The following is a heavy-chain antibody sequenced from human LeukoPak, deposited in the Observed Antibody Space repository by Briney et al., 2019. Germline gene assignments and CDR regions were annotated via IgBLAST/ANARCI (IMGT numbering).Heavy chain of an antibody. CDR2: ICTSGST. V-gene: IGHV4-4*07. D-gene: IGHD2-2*01. CDR3: ARDFPRAIYCNNTICSPGFDY. J-gene: IGHJ4*02. Sequence: SETMSLTCTVSGGSISSYYWSWIRQPAGKGLEWIGRICTSGSTNYNPSLKSRVTISVDTSKNQFSLKLSSVTAENTAVYYCARDFPRAIYCNNTICSPGFDYWGQGTLVTVSS. CDR1: GGSISSYY.